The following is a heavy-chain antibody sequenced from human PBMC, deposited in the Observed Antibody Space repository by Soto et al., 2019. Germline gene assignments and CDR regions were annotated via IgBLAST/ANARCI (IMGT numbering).Heavy chain of an antibody. CDR1: GGSISSGGYY. Sequence: SETLSLTCTVSGGSISSGGYYWSWIRQHPGKGLEWIGYIYYSGSTYYNPSLKSRVTISVDTSKNQFSLKLSSVTAADTAVYYCARAPGRWVAVAGGLVMGFDIWGQGTMVTVSS. D-gene: IGHD6-19*01. J-gene: IGHJ3*02. CDR2: IYYSGST. V-gene: IGHV4-31*03. CDR3: ARAPGRWVAVAGGLVMGFDI.